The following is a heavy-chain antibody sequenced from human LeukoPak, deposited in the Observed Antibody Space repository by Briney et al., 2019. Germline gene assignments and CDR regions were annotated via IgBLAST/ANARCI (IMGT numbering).Heavy chain of an antibody. CDR2: IDPSDSET. J-gene: IGHJ4*02. CDR3: ARQTAMGRSGDY. CDR1: GYRFTSYW. V-gene: IGHV5-51*01. D-gene: IGHD5-18*01. Sequence: GESLKISCKASGYRFTSYWIGWVRQMPGKGLGWMGIIDPSDSETRYTPSFQGQVTISVDKSLTTADLQWNSLKASDTAMYYCARQTAMGRSGDYWGQGTLVTVSS.